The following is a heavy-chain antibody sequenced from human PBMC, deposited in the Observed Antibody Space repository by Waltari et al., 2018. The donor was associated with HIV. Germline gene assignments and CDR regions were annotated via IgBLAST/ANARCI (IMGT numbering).Heavy chain of an antibody. V-gene: IGHV4-38-2*02. CDR3: ARDATYGYAY. Sequence: QVQLQESGPGLVTPSEPLSLTCTVSGYSISSGYYWGWIRQRPGKGLEWIGSIYHSGSTYYNPSFKSRFTISVDTSKNQFSLKLSSVTAADTAVYYCARDATYGYAYWGQGTLVTVSS. D-gene: IGHD5-12*01. J-gene: IGHJ4*02. CDR1: GYSISSGYY. CDR2: IYHSGST.